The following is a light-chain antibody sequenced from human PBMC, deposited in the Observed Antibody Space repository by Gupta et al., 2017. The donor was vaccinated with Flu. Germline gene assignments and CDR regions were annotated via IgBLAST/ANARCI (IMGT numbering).Light chain of an antibody. CDR2: LGS. Sequence: DIVMTQSPLSLPVTPGEPASISRRSSQSLVHSNGYNYLDWYLQKPGQSPQLLIYLGSNRASGVPDRFSGSGSGTDFTLKISRVEAEDVGVYYCMQALQTPPSFGQGTKLEIK. J-gene: IGKJ2*03. CDR1: QSLVHSNGYNY. V-gene: IGKV2-28*01. CDR3: MQALQTPPS.